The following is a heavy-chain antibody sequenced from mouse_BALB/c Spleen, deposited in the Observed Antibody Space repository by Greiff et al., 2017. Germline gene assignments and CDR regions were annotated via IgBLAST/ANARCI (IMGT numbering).Heavy chain of an antibody. J-gene: IGHJ4*01. Sequence: KLMESGGGLVKPGGSLKLSCAASGFTFSSYAMSWVRQTPEKRLEWVASISSGGSTYYPDSVKGRFTISRDNARNILYLQMSSLRSEDTAMYYCARGDGYDYDYAMDYWGQGTSVTVSS. V-gene: IGHV5-6-5*01. CDR3: ARGDGYDYDYAMDY. CDR1: GFTFSSYA. CDR2: ISSGGST. D-gene: IGHD2-4*01.